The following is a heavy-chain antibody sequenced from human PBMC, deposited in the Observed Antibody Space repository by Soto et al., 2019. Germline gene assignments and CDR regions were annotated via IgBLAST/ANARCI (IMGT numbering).Heavy chain of an antibody. CDR2: VSSGGSLT. J-gene: IGHJ2*01. Sequence: EVQLLESGGGLVQSGGSLRLSCATSGFMFNSYGMSWVRLAPGKGLEWVAGVSSGGSLTDYADSVKGRFTISRDTSKNTLYLQMNSLRAEDTAVYYCAKAVYGYWYFDLWGRGTRVTVSS. CDR1: GFMFNSYG. D-gene: IGHD3-10*01. V-gene: IGHV3-23*01. CDR3: AKAVYGYWYFDL.